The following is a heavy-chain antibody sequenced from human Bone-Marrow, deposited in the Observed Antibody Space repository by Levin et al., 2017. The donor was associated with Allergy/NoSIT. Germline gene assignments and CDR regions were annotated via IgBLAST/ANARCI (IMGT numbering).Heavy chain of an antibody. CDR2: INPHSGDT. D-gene: IGHD6-19*01. J-gene: IGHJ4*02. CDR1: EDTFSGHY. CDR3: AGSAASGLYV. Sequence: ASVKVSCKASEDTFSGHYMHWVRQAPDQGLQWMGWINPHSGDTYYSQIFQDRVTMTWDTSLNTAYMELTRLRSGDTAIYFCAGSAASGLYVWGQGSVVSVS. V-gene: IGHV1-2*02.